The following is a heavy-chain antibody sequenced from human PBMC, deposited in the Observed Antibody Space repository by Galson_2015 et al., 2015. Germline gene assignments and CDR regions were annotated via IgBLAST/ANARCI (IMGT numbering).Heavy chain of an antibody. CDR3: AKLLYFTSFYGLGS. CDR1: GFTFSSYA. J-gene: IGHJ4*02. CDR2: ISGNSGST. V-gene: IGHV3-23*01. D-gene: IGHD2-2*01. Sequence: SLRLSCAASGFTFSSYAMSWVRQAPGKGLEWVSAISGNSGSTYYADSVKGRFTISRDNSKNAVYLQMNSLRAEDTAVYYCAKLLYFTSFYGLGSWGQGTLVTVSS.